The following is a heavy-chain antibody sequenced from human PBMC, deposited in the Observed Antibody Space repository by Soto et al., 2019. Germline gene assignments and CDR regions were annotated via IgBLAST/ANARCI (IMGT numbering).Heavy chain of an antibody. CDR1: GFTFSSYA. J-gene: IGHJ4*02. D-gene: IGHD3-10*01. CDR2: IGGTDGKT. V-gene: IGHV3-23*01. Sequence: EVQLLESGGDLVQPGGSLRLSCAASGFTFSSYAMSWVRQAPGKGLEWVAAIGGTDGKTYYADSVKGRFTISRDNSEKTLYLKMSRLRAEDTAVYFCAKGMFSSAPAAAGSFDYWGQGALVTVSS. CDR3: AKGMFSSAPAAAGSFDY.